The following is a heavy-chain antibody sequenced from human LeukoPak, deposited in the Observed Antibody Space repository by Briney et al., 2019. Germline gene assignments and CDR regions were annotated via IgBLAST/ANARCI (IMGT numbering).Heavy chain of an antibody. V-gene: IGHV3-53*01. Sequence: GGSLRLSCAGPEFSVSANYMNWVRQAPGKELEWVSFIDPDGATSYADSVKGRFTISREDSKNALLLQMNSLRVEDTAMYYCTKGSFDHWGQGTMVTVSS. CDR2: IDPDGAT. CDR3: TKGSFDH. J-gene: IGHJ3*01. CDR1: EFSVSANY. D-gene: IGHD2-15*01.